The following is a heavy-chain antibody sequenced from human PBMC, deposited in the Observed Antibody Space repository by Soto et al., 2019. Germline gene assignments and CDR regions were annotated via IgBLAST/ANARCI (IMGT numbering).Heavy chain of an antibody. CDR3: AKDTYYYYDFWSGHSSPMDV. CDR2: ISYDGSNK. D-gene: IGHD3-3*01. Sequence: GGSLRLSCAASGFTFSIYGMHWVRQAPGKGLEWVAVISYDGSNKYYADSVKGRFTISRDNSKNTLYLKMHSLRAEDTAVYYCAKDTYYYYDFWSGHSSPMDVWGQGTTVTVSS. J-gene: IGHJ6*02. CDR1: GFTFSIYG. V-gene: IGHV3-30*18.